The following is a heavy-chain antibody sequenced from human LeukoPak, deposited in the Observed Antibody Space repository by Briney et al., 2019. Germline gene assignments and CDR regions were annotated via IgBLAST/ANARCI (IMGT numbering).Heavy chain of an antibody. CDR1: GGTFSSYT. CDR2: IIPILGIA. D-gene: IGHD6-13*01. J-gene: IGHJ4*02. V-gene: IGHV1-69*02. CDR3: ARVRYSSSFPSKTYYFDY. Sequence: SVKVSCKASGGTFSSYTISWVRQAPGQGLEWMGRIIPILGIANYAQKFQGRVTITADRSTSTAYMELSSLRSEDTAVYYCARVRYSSSFPSKTYYFDYWGQGTLVTVSS.